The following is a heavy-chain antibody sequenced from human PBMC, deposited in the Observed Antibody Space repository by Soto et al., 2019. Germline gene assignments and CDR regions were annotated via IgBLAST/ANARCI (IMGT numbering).Heavy chain of an antibody. CDR2: IWFDGSNK. CDR3: ARAVGATEYYLDY. CDR1: GFTFSGYG. Sequence: PGGSLRLSCAASGFTFSGYGMHWGRQAPGKGLVWVAFIWFDGSNKYYADSVKGRFTISRDKSKNTLYLQMNSLRVEDTAVYYCARAVGATEYYLDYWGQGALVTVSS. J-gene: IGHJ4*02. V-gene: IGHV3-33*01. D-gene: IGHD1-26*01.